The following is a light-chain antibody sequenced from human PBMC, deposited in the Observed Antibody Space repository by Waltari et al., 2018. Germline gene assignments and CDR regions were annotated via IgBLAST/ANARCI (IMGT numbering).Light chain of an antibody. Sequence: QSALTQPASVSGPPGQSITLSCTRSSSALGGYSFVSWYQQHPGKAPKLMIYDVSHRPSGVSNRFSGSKSGNTASLTISGLQPEDEADYYCSSYTSIIPPFLFGTGTKVTVL. CDR1: SSALGGYSF. V-gene: IGLV2-14*01. J-gene: IGLJ1*01. CDR3: SSYTSIIPPFL. CDR2: DVS.